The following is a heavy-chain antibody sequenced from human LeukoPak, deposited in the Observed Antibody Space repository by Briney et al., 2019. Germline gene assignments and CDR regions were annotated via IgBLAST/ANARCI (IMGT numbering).Heavy chain of an antibody. Sequence: ASVKVSCKVSGYTLTELSMHWVRQAPGKGLEWMGGFDPEDGETIYAQKFQGRVTMTEDTSTDTAYMELSSLRSEDTAAYYCATFGYSSGWYQSYWGQGTLVTVSS. V-gene: IGHV1-24*01. J-gene: IGHJ4*02. D-gene: IGHD6-19*01. CDR1: GYTLTELS. CDR3: ATFGYSSGWYQSY. CDR2: FDPEDGET.